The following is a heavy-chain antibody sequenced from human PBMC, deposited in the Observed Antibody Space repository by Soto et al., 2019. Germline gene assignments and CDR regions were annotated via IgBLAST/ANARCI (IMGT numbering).Heavy chain of an antibody. J-gene: IGHJ6*02. V-gene: IGHV4-61*01. CDR2: IYYSGST. CDR3: ARDHSSSSQYYYYYGMDV. D-gene: IGHD6-13*01. CDR1: GGSVSSGSYY. Sequence: PSETLSLTCTVSGGSVSSGSYYWSWIRQPPGKGLEWIGYIYYSGSTNYNPSLKSRVTISVDTSKNQFSLKLSSVTAADTAVYYCARDHSSSSQYYYYYGMDVWGQGTTVTVSS.